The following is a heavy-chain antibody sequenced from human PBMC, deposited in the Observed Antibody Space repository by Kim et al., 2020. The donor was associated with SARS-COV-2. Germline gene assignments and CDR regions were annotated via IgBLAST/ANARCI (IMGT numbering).Heavy chain of an antibody. CDR3: ARAETRITIFGVVIILAFDI. CDR1: GGSISSGGYY. D-gene: IGHD3-3*01. CDR2: IYYSGST. V-gene: IGHV4-31*03. J-gene: IGHJ3*02. Sequence: SETLSLTCTVSGGSISSGGYYWSWIRQHPGKGLEWIGYIYYSGSTYYNPSLKSRVTISVDTSKNQFSLKLSSVTAADTAVYYCARAETRITIFGVVIILAFDIWAKGQWSPSLQ.